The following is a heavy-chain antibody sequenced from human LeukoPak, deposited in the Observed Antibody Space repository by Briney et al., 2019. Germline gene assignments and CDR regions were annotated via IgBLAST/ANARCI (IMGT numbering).Heavy chain of an antibody. J-gene: IGHJ4*02. CDR1: GGSFSGYY. Sequence: PSETQSLTCAVYGGSFSGYYWSWIRQPPGKGLEWIGYIHYSGSTDYNPSLKSRVTISVDTSKNQFSLNLRSVTAADTAVYYCARDKVPGDYWGQGTLVTVSS. CDR2: IHYSGST. V-gene: IGHV4-34*11. CDR3: ARDKVPGDY.